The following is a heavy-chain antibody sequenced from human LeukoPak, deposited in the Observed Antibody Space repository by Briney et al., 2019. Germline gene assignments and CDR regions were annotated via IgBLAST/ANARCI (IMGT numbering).Heavy chain of an antibody. CDR2: INPNSGGT. V-gene: IGHV1-2*02. CDR1: GYTFTGYY. Sequence: ASVKVSCKASGYTFTGYYMHWVRQAPGQGLEWMGWINPNSGGTNYAQKFQGRVTMTTDTSTSTAYMELRSLRSDDTAVYYCARREQWLVGDDYWGQGTLVTVSS. CDR3: ARREQWLVGDDY. J-gene: IGHJ4*02. D-gene: IGHD6-19*01.